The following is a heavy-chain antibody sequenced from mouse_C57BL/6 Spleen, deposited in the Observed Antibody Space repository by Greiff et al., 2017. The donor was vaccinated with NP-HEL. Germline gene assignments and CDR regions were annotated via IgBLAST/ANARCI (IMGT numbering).Heavy chain of an antibody. V-gene: IGHV5-16*01. Sequence: EVKLVESEGGLVQPGSSMKLSCTASGFTFSDYYMAWVRQVPEKGLEWVANINYDGSSTYYLDSLKSRFIISRDNAKNILYLQMSSLKSEDTATYYCAREGDGYYGFDYWGQGTTLTVSS. D-gene: IGHD2-3*01. CDR1: GFTFSDYY. CDR3: AREGDGYYGFDY. CDR2: INYDGSST. J-gene: IGHJ2*01.